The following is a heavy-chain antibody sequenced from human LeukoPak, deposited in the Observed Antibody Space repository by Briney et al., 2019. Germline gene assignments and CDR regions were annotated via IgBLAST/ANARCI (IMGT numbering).Heavy chain of an antibody. CDR1: GFTLSNHW. V-gene: IGHV3-7*03. Sequence: QSGGSLRLSCAASGFTLSNHWMTWVRQVPGGGPEWVANVNRDGSETYYLDSVKGRFTISKDNARNSLYLQMNSLRAEDTALYHCARNNGMDVWGQGTTVIVSS. CDR3: ARNNGMDV. CDR2: VNRDGSET. J-gene: IGHJ6*02.